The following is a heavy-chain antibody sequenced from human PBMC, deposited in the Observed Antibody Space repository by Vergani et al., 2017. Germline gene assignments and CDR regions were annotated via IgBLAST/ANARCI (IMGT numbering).Heavy chain of an antibody. V-gene: IGHV3-30*03. Sequence: QVQLVESGGGVVQPGRSLRLSCAASGFTFSSYGMHWVRQAPGKGLEWVAVISYDGSNKYYADSVKGRFTISRDNSKNTLYLQMNSLRAEDTAVYYCARSGSYSNYFDYWGQGTLVTVSS. D-gene: IGHD1-26*01. CDR3: ARSGSYSNYFDY. CDR1: GFTFSSYG. J-gene: IGHJ4*02. CDR2: ISYDGSNK.